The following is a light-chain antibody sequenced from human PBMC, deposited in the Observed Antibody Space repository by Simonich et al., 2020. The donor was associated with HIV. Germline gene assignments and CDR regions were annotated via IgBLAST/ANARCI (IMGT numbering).Light chain of an antibody. J-gene: IGKJ5*01. CDR1: RSVLYRSNNKNY. V-gene: IGKV4-1*01. CDR2: WAS. CDR3: QQRSNWPPIT. Sequence: DIVMTQSPDSLAVSLGERATVNCRSSRSVLYRSNNKNYLAWYQQKPGQPPKLLIYWASTRESGVPDRFSASGSGTDFTLTISSLQAEDVAIYYCQQRSNWPPITFGQGTRLEIK.